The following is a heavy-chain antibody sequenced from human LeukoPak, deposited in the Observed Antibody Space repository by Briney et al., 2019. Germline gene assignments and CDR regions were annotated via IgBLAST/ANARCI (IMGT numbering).Heavy chain of an antibody. V-gene: IGHV3-15*01. CDR3: TTAPRGYCSGGSCSYAFDI. CDR1: TFTFSNAW. J-gene: IGHJ3*02. D-gene: IGHD2-15*01. Sequence: KPGGSLRLSCAASTFTFSNAWMSWVRQAPGKGLEWVGRIKSKSDGGTTDYAAPAKGRFTISGDDSKNTLYLQMNSLKTEDTAVYYCTTAPRGYCSGGSCSYAFDIWGQGTMVTVSS. CDR2: IKSKSDGGTT.